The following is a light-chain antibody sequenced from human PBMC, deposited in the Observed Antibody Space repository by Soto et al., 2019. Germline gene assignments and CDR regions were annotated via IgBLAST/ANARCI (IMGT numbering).Light chain of an antibody. CDR3: QQYNSYSPET. Sequence: DIQMTQSPSTLSASVGDRVTITCRASQSISSWLAWYQQKPGKAPKLLIYDASSLESGGPSRFSGSGSGTEFTLTISSLQPDDFATYYCQQYNSYSPETFGQGTKLEI. CDR1: QSISSW. CDR2: DAS. J-gene: IGKJ2*01. V-gene: IGKV1-5*01.